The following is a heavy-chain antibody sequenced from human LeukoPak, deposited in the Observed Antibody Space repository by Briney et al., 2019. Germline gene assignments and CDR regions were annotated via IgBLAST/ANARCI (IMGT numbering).Heavy chain of an antibody. CDR1: EFTFSSYT. Sequence: GGSLRLSCAASEFTFSSYTLNWVRQAPGQGLQWVSSISSSSSSIYYADSVKGRFTISRDNAKNSLYLQMNSLGAGDTAVYYCARGSWNYAFDIWGQGIMVTVSS. CDR3: ARGSWNYAFDI. CDR2: ISSSSSSI. D-gene: IGHD1-7*01. J-gene: IGHJ3*02. V-gene: IGHV3-21*01.